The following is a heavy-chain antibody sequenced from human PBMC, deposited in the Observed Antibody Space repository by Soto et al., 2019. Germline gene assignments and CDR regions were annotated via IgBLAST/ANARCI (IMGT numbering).Heavy chain of an antibody. CDR3: ARATYYYDSSGYSDRVLDY. J-gene: IGHJ4*02. CDR1: GGSFSGYY. Sequence: SETLSLTFAVYGGSFSGYYWTWIRQPPGTGLEWIGEINHSGSTYYNPSLKSRVIISVDTSKNQFSLKLSSVTAADTAVYYCARATYYYDSSGYSDRVLDYWGQGTLVTAPQ. CDR2: INHSGST. V-gene: IGHV4-34*09. D-gene: IGHD3-22*01.